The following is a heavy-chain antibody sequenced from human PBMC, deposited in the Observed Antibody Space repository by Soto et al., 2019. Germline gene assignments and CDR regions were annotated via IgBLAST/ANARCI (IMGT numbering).Heavy chain of an antibody. CDR1: GFTFSNAW. CDR3: TTGRIFGALDAFDI. D-gene: IGHD3-3*01. V-gene: IGHV3-15*01. CDR2: IKSKTDGGTT. Sequence: GGSLRLSCAASGFTFSNAWMSWVRQAPGKGLEWVGRIKSKTDGGTTDYAAPGKGRFTISRDDSKNTLYLQMNSLKTEDTAVYYCTTGRIFGALDAFDIWGQGTMVTVSS. J-gene: IGHJ3*02.